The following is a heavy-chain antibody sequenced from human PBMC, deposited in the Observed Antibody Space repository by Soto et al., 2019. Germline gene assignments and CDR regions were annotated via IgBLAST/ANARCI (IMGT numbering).Heavy chain of an antibody. CDR1: GFTFSSYG. CDR3: ARDRVEMATITYLDY. V-gene: IGHV3-33*01. CDR2: IWYDGSNK. D-gene: IGHD5-12*01. Sequence: QVQLVESGGGVVQPGRSLRLSCAASGFTFSSYGMHWVRQAPGKGLEWVAVIWYDGSNKYYADSVKGRFTISRDNSKNTLNLQMNSLRAEDTAVYYWARDRVEMATITYLDYWGQGTLVTVSS. J-gene: IGHJ4*02.